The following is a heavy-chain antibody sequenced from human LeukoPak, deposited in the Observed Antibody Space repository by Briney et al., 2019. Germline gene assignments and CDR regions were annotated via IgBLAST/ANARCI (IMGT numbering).Heavy chain of an antibody. CDR1: GGSIRSRSHY. Sequence: PSETLSLTCSVSGGSIRSRSHYWGWIRQPPGKGLEWIGSIYHSGSTYYNPSLKSRVTISVDTSKNQFSLKLSSVTAADTAVYYCARDRHWGQGTLVTVSS. V-gene: IGHV4-39*07. CDR3: ARDRH. CDR2: IYHSGST. J-gene: IGHJ4*02.